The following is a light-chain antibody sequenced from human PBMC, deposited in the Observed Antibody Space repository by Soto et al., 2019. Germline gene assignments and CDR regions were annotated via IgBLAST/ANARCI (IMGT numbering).Light chain of an antibody. J-gene: IGKJ1*01. Sequence: MVLTQSPGTLSLSPGERATLSCRASQSVSSSYLAWYQQKPGQAPRLLIYGASSRATGIPDRFSGSGSGTDLTLTISRLEPEDFAVYYCQQYGSSPRTFGQGTKVDIK. V-gene: IGKV3-20*01. CDR3: QQYGSSPRT. CDR2: GAS. CDR1: QSVSSSY.